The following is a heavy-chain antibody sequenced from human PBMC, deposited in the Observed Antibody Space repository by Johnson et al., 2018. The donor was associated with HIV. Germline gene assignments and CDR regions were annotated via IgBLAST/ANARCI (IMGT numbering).Heavy chain of an antibody. J-gene: IGHJ3*01. CDR3: AKVDCGGDTSAGYFPFDL. CDR1: GFAFRTYW. D-gene: IGHD2-21*01. CDR2: IYNDGSRT. Sequence: VQLVESGGGLVQPGGSLRLSCAASGFAFRTYWMVWVRQVPGKRPVWVARIYNDGSRTNYEDSCRGRFTLSRYNAKYTVALQMNSLRVEDTAVYYCAKVDCGGDTSAGYFPFDLWGQGTLVTVSS. V-gene: IGHV3-74*01.